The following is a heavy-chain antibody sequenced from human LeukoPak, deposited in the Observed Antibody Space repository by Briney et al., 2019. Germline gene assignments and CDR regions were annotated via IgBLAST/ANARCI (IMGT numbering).Heavy chain of an antibody. CDR2: INPSGGST. CDR1: GYTFTSYY. J-gene: IGHJ3*02. Sequence: ASVKVSCKASGYTFTSYYMHWVRQAPGQGLDWMGIINPSGGSTSYAQNFQGRVTMTRDMSTSTVYMELSSLRSEDTAVYYCSRVHGGKWAFDIWGQGTMVTVSS. D-gene: IGHD2-8*01. CDR3: SRVHGGKWAFDI. V-gene: IGHV1-46*01.